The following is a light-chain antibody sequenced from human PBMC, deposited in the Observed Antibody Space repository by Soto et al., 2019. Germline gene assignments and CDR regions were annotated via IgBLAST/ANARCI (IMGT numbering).Light chain of an antibody. CDR1: QSISSW. CDR3: QQYNSYQWT. J-gene: IGKJ1*01. CDR2: KAS. Sequence: DIQMTQSPSTLSASVGDRVTITCRASQSISSWLAWYQQKPGKAPKVLIYKASRLESGVPSRFSGSGSGTEFTLTISSLPPDDFATYYCQQYNSYQWTFGQGTKVEIK. V-gene: IGKV1-5*03.